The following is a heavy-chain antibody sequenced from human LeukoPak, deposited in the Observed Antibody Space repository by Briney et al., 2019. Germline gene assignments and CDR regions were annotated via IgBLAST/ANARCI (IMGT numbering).Heavy chain of an antibody. Sequence: GASVKVSCKASSYTFTSYSISWVRQAPGQGLEWLGWITTYNGNTNYAQKLQGRVTMTTDTSTSTAYMELRSLRSDDTAVYYCARQEGSSGYYAFDYWGQGTLVTVSS. CDR2: ITTYNGNT. J-gene: IGHJ4*02. CDR3: ARQEGSSGYYAFDY. CDR1: SYTFTSYS. D-gene: IGHD3-22*01. V-gene: IGHV1-18*01.